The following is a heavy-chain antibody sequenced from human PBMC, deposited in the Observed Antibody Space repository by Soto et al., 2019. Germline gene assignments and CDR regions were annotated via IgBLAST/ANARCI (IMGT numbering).Heavy chain of an antibody. D-gene: IGHD3-10*01. CDR1: GDSISSGDYY. J-gene: IGHJ6*02. CDR3: ARGDPLLWFGEKVYYGMDV. Sequence: SETLSLTCTVSGDSISSGDYYWSWIRQPPGKGLEWIGCIYYSGNTYYNPSLKRRFSISVDTSKNQFSLQLSSVTVADTAVYYCARGDPLLWFGEKVYYGMDVWGQGTTVTVSS. CDR2: IYYSGNT. V-gene: IGHV4-30-4*01.